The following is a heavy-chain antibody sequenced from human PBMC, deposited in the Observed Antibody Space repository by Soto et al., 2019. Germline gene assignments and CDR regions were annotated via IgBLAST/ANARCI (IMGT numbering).Heavy chain of an antibody. Sequence: HPGGSLRLSCAASGFTFSTYAMSWVRQAPGKGLEWVSAISGGSGSTNYADSVKGRFTISRDNSKNTLYLQMNSLRAGDTAVYYCASAPAYFDSELDSWGQGALVTVS. D-gene: IGHD3-10*01. V-gene: IGHV3-23*01. CDR1: GFTFSTYA. J-gene: IGHJ4*02. CDR3: ASAPAYFDSELDS. CDR2: ISGGSGST.